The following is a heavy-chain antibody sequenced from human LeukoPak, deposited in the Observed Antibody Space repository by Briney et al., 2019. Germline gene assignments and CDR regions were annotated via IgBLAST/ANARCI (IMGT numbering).Heavy chain of an antibody. CDR2: IYYSGST. CDR1: GGSISSYY. Sequence: PSETLSLTCTVSGGSISSYYWSWIRQPLGGGLEGIGYIYYSGSTNYNPSLKSRVTISVDTSKNQFSLKLSSVTAADTAVYYCAREYHDILTGYFYFDYWGQGTLVTVSS. D-gene: IGHD3-9*01. J-gene: IGHJ4*02. V-gene: IGHV4-59*01. CDR3: AREYHDILTGYFYFDY.